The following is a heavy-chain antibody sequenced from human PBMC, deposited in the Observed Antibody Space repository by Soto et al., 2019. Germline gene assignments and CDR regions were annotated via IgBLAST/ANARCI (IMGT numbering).Heavy chain of an antibody. V-gene: IGHV3-30-3*01. D-gene: IGHD2-8*02. Sequence: QVQLVESRGGVVQPGRSLKLSCAASEFTFSSYTMYWVRQAPGKGLEWVAGISNDGGNTYYPDSVKGRFTISRDNSKNTLYLEMNSLRAEDTAVYYCAREWSMSVSAPGHWGQGTLVTVSS. CDR2: ISNDGGNT. CDR3: AREWSMSVSAPGH. CDR1: EFTFSSYT. J-gene: IGHJ4*02.